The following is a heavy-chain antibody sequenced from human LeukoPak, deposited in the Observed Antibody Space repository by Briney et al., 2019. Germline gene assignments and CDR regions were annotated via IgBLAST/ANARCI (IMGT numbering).Heavy chain of an antibody. D-gene: IGHD2-8*01. J-gene: IGHJ6*03. Sequence: SVKVSCKASGGTFSSYTISWLRQAPGQGLEWMGRIIPILGIANYAQKFQGRVTITADKSTSTAYMELSSLRSEDTAVYYCARTYAPYYYCYCHMDVWGKGTTVTVSS. CDR2: IIPILGIA. V-gene: IGHV1-69*02. CDR1: GGTFSSYT. CDR3: ARTYAPYYYCYCHMDV.